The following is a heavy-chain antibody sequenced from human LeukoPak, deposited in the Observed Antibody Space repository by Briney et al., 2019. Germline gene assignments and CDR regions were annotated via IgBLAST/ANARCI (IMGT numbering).Heavy chain of an antibody. CDR3: AKGPYYDILTGYGDY. D-gene: IGHD3-9*01. J-gene: IGHJ4*02. Sequence: PGGSLRLSCAASGFTFSSYAMSWVRQAPGKGLEWVSAISGSGGSTYYADSVKGRFTISRDNSKNTLYLQMNSLRAEDTAVYYCAKGPYYDILTGYGDYWGQGTLVTVSS. V-gene: IGHV3-23*01. CDR2: ISGSGGST. CDR1: GFTFSSYA.